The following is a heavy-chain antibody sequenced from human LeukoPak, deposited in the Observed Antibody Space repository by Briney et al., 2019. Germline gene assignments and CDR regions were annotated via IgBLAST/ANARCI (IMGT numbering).Heavy chain of an antibody. J-gene: IGHJ3*02. CDR3: TRSGRGGAFDI. D-gene: IGHD1-26*01. CDR2: ISTSGGST. V-gene: IGHV3-23*01. Sequence: GGTLRLSCAASGFTFSSYGMSWVRQAPGKGLEWVSTISTSGGSTAYADSVKGRFTISGDNAKNTQYLQMNSLRAEDTAVYYCTRSGRGGAFDIWGQGTMVTVSS. CDR1: GFTFSSYG.